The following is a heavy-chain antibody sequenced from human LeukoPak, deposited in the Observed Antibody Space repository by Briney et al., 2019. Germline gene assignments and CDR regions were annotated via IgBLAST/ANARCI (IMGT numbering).Heavy chain of an antibody. Sequence: SETLSLTCSVSGDSITYFYWSWIRQAAGKGLEWIGRVSSSGSTDYNASLKSRVTMSVDTSKNQLSLKMISVTAADTALYYCATTTVTKTYYFHNWGQGTLVTVSS. V-gene: IGHV4-4*07. CDR1: GDSITYFY. J-gene: IGHJ4*02. CDR3: ATTTVTKTYYFHN. D-gene: IGHD4-17*01. CDR2: VSSSGST.